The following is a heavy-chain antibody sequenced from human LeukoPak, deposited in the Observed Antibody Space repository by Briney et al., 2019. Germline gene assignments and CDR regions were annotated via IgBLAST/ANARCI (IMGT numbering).Heavy chain of an antibody. J-gene: IGHJ4*02. CDR3: ARGGGTMVTVFDY. CDR1: GYTFITYY. V-gene: IGHV1-46*01. D-gene: IGHD2-21*02. CDR2: INPSGDST. Sequence: ASVKVSCKASGYTFITYYMHWVRQAPGQGLEWMGIINPSGDSTSYAQKFQGRVTMTRDTSTSTVYMELSSLRSEDTAVYYCARGGGTMVTVFDYWGQGTLVTVSS.